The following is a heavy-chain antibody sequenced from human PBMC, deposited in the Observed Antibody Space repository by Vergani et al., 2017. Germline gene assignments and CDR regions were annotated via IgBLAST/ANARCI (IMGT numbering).Heavy chain of an antibody. J-gene: IGHJ6*02. V-gene: IGHV4-39*01. D-gene: IGHD2-21*02. CDR3: ARHLAYCGGDCYPYYYGMDV. Sequence: QLQLQESGPGLVKPSETLSLTCTVSGGSISSSSSYWGWIRQPPGKGLEWIGSIYYSGSTYYNPSLKSRVTISVDTSKNQSSLKLSAVTAADTAVYYCARHLAYCGGDCYPYYYGMDVWGQGTTVTVSS. CDR1: GGSISSSSSY. CDR2: IYYSGST.